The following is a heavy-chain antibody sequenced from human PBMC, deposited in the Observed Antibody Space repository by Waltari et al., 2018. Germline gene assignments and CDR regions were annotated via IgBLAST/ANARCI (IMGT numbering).Heavy chain of an antibody. D-gene: IGHD4-17*01. CDR3: AKDRGNYGDYDY. CDR2: SYSGGRST. CDR1: GFTFSSYA. V-gene: IGHV3-23*03. Sequence: EVQLLESGGGLVQPGGSLRLSCAASGFTFSSYAMSWVRQAPGKGRGWVSVSYSGGRSTYYADSGKGRFTISRDNSKNTLYLQMNSLRAEDTAVYYCAKDRGNYGDYDYWGQGTLVTVSS. J-gene: IGHJ4*02.